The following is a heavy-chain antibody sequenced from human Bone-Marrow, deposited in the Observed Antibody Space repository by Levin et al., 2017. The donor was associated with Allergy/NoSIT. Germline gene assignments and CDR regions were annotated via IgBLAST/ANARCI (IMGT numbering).Heavy chain of an antibody. Sequence: ASVKVSCKTSGYSFPGSFIHWVRQAPGQGLEWMGRINCNSGDTKSTQKFQGRVAMTRDTSIGTAYMELSGLRSDDAAVYFCAKAGGRSWFDPWGQGTLVTVSS. J-gene: IGHJ5*02. CDR2: INCNSGDT. V-gene: IGHV1-2*02. CDR3: AKAGGRSWFDP. CDR1: GYSFPGSF. D-gene: IGHD3-10*01.